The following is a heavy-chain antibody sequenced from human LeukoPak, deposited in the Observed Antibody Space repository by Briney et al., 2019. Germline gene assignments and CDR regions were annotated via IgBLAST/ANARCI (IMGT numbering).Heavy chain of an antibody. V-gene: IGHV3-74*01. D-gene: IGHD6-19*01. CDR1: GFTFSSYW. CDR3: AKARSGY. J-gene: IGHJ4*02. CDR2: IKGDGSST. Sequence: GGSLRLSCAASGFTFSSYWMHWVRQAPGKGLVWVSRIKGDGSSTSYADSVKGRFTISRDNSKNTLYLQMNSLRVDDTAVYYCAKARSGYWGQGTLVTVSS.